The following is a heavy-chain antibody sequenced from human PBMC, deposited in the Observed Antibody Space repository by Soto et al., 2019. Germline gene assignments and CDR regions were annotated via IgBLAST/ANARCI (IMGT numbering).Heavy chain of an antibody. CDR3: VRGRYGSEIH. D-gene: IGHD3-10*01. CDR2: VYSGGAT. CDR1: GFTVSSNY. V-gene: IGHV3-53*04. J-gene: IGHJ4*02. Sequence: DVRLVESGGGLVQPGGSLRLSCAAFGFTVSSNYMTWVRLAPGKGLEWVSLVYSGGATHYAASVKGRFTISTHSSQNTLFLQMNSLRTEDTAPYYCVRGRYGSEIHWGQGTKVTVSS.